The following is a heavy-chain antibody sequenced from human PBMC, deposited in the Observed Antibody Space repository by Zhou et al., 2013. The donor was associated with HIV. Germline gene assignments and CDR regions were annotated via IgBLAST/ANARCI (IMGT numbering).Heavy chain of an antibody. D-gene: IGHD3-16*02. CDR1: GYTFTGYY. V-gene: IGHV1-2*02. CDR3: ARAGRLGELSFSPHFDY. J-gene: IGHJ4*02. CDR2: INPNSGGT. Sequence: QVQLVQSGAEVKKPGASVKVSCKASGYTFTGYYMHWVRQAPGQGPEWMGWINPNSGGTKYAQKFQGRVTMTRDTSISTAYMELSRLRSDDTAVYYCARAGRLGELSFSPHFDYWGQGTLVTVSS.